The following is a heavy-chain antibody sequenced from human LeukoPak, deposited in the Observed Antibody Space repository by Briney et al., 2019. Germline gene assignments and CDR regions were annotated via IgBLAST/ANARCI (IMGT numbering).Heavy chain of an antibody. Sequence: GGSLRLSCAASGFTFSSYGMHWVRQAPGKGLEGVAFIRYDGSNKYYADSVKGRFTISRDNSKNTLYLQMNSLRAEDTAVYYCAKDEARYCSGGSCYYFDYWGQGNLVTVSS. V-gene: IGHV3-30*02. J-gene: IGHJ4*02. CDR2: IRYDGSNK. CDR1: GFTFSSYG. D-gene: IGHD2-15*01. CDR3: AKDEARYCSGGSCYYFDY.